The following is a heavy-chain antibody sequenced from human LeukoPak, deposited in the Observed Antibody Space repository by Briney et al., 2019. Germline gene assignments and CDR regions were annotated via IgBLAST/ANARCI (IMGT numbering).Heavy chain of an antibody. CDR1: GFTFSSYA. CDR3: AKGRGSSSWYPFDY. Sequence: GGSLRLSCAASGFTFSSYAMSWVRQAPGKGLEWVSAISGSGGSTYYADSVKGRFTISRDNSKNTLYLQMNSLRAEDSAVYYCAKGRGSSSWYPFDYRGQGTLVTVSS. CDR2: ISGSGGST. V-gene: IGHV3-23*01. D-gene: IGHD6-13*01. J-gene: IGHJ4*02.